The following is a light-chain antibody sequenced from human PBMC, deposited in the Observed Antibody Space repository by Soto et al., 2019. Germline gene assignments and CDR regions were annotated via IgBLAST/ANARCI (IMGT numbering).Light chain of an antibody. Sequence: IQLTQCPSSLSVSIIDRVTITCRASQYLGNDLGWYQQRPGEAPKLLIYAASTLRSGVPSRFSGSGSGTDFTLTISSVEPEDFAVYYCQRIGTVGGGTKVDIK. CDR1: QYLGND. CDR3: QRIGT. V-gene: IGKV1-6*02. CDR2: AAS. J-gene: IGKJ4*02.